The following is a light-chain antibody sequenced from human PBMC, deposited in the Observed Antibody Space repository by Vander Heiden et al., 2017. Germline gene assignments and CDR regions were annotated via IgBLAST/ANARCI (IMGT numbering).Light chain of an antibody. CDR3: QQDYSYPIT. CDR2: AAS. J-gene: IGKJ5*01. V-gene: IGKV1-8*01. CDR1: QGISSY. Sequence: AIRMTPSPSSFSASTGDRVTITCRASQGISSYLAWYQQKPGKAPKLLIYAASTLQSGVPSRFSGSGSGTDFTLTISCLQSEDFATYYCQQDYSYPITFGQGTRLEIK.